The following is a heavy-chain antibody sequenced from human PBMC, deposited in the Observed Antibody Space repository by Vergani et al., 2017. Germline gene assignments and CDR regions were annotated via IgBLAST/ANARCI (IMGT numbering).Heavy chain of an antibody. D-gene: IGHD2-2*01. V-gene: IGHV1-18*04. CDR3: ARDPDIVVVPAAPYYYYYYGMDV. J-gene: IGHJ6*02. Sequence: QVPLLQSGSELKKPGASVKVSCKASGYTFTSYGISWVRQAPGQGLEWMGWISAYNGNTNYAQKLQGRVTMTTDTSTSTAYMELRSLRSDDTAVYYCARDPDIVVVPAAPYYYYYYGMDVWGQGTTVTVSS. CDR2: ISAYNGNT. CDR1: GYTFTSYG.